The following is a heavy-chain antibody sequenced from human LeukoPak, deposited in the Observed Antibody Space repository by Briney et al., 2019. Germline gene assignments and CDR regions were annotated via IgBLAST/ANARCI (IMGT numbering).Heavy chain of an antibody. D-gene: IGHD3-16*02. CDR1: GFTFSSYA. J-gene: IGHJ4*02. Sequence: GSLRLSCTASGFTFSSYAMSWVRQAPGKGLEWVSAVSGSGGSTYYADSVKGRFTISRDNSKNTLYLQMNSLRAEDTAVYYCAKDREITFGGVIVNGGQGTLVTVSS. V-gene: IGHV3-23*01. CDR2: VSGSGGST. CDR3: AKDREITFGGVIVN.